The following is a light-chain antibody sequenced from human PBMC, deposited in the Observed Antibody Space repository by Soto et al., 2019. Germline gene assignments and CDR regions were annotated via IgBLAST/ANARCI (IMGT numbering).Light chain of an antibody. Sequence: QSALTQPASVSGSPGQSITISCTGTSSDVGGHNYVSWYQQHPGKAPKIMIYEVNNRPSGVSNRFSGSKSGNTASLTISGLQAEDEADYYCSSYTSTSTWVFGGGNQLTVL. J-gene: IGLJ3*02. CDR3: SSYTSTSTWV. CDR2: EVN. CDR1: SSDVGGHNY. V-gene: IGLV2-14*01.